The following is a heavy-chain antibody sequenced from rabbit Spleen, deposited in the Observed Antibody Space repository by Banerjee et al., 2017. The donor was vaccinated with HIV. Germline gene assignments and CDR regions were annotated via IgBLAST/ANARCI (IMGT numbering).Heavy chain of an antibody. Sequence: QSLEESGGDLVKPGASLTLTCKASGVSFSFSSYMCWVRQAPGKGLEWIACIDSGSSGFTYFASWAKGRFTISKTSSTTVTLQMTSLTAADTATYFCARDSGSSFSSYGMDLWGQGTLVTVS. CDR1: GVSFSFSSY. V-gene: IGHV1S40*01. CDR2: IDSGSSGFT. J-gene: IGHJ6*01. D-gene: IGHD8-1*01. CDR3: ARDSGSSFSSYGMDL.